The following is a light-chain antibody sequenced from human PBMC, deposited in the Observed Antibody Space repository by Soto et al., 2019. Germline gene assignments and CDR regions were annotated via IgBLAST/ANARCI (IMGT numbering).Light chain of an antibody. CDR1: SGHSSYA. J-gene: IGLJ2*01. Sequence: QPVLTQSPSASASLGASVKLTCTLSSGHSSYAIAWHQQQPEKGPRYLMKLNSDGSHSKGDGNPDRFSGSSSGAERYLTISSLQSEDEADYYCQTWGTGILVFGGGTQLTVL. V-gene: IGLV4-69*01. CDR2: LNSDGSH. CDR3: QTWGTGILV.